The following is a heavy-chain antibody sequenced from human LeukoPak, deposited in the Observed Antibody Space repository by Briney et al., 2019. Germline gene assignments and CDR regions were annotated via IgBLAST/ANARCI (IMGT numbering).Heavy chain of an antibody. V-gene: IGHV3-33*08. CDR3: ARENGIAAAGPFDY. D-gene: IGHD6-13*01. J-gene: IGHJ4*02. CDR2: IWYDGSNK. Sequence: GGSLRLSCAASEFTFSNYAMSWVRQAPGKGLEWVAVIWYDGSNKYYADSVKGRFTISRDNSKNTLYLQMNSLRAEDTAVYYCARENGIAAAGPFDYWGQGTLVTVSS. CDR1: EFTFSNYA.